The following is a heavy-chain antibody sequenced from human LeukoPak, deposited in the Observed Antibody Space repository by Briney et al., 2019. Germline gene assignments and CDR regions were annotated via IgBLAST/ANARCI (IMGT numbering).Heavy chain of an antibody. CDR2: IDWDDEK. CDR1: GFSLSTSGMC. D-gene: IGHD1-1*01. Sequence: RVSGPTLVNPTQTLTLTCTFSGFSLSTSGMCVNWIRQPPGKALEWLARIDWDDEKYYSTSLKTRLTISKDTSKNQVVLTITNMDPVDTATYYCARISGTTGPYFDYWGQGTLVTVSS. J-gene: IGHJ4*02. CDR3: ARISGTTGPYFDY. V-gene: IGHV2-70*11.